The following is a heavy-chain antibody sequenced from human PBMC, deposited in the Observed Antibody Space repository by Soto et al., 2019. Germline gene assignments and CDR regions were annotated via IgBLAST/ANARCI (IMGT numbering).Heavy chain of an antibody. CDR2: IIPIFGTA. D-gene: IGHD3-22*01. CDR3: APRYYYYDSSGYSTLDY. V-gene: IGHV1-69*13. J-gene: IGHJ4*02. CDR1: GGTFSRYA. Sequence: GASVKVSCKGSGGTFSRYAISWVRQAPGQGLEWMGGIIPIFGTANYAQKFQGRVTITADESTSTAYMELSSLRSEDTAVYYCAPRYYYYDSSGYSTLDYWGQGTLVTVSS.